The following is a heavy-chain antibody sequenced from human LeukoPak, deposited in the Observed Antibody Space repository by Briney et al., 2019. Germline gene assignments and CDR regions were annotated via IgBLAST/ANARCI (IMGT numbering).Heavy chain of an antibody. J-gene: IGHJ4*02. V-gene: IGHV1-24*01. CDR1: GYTLTELS. CDR3: AKDDVGYCSSTSCRAYFDY. Sequence: ASVKVSCKVSGYTLTELSTHWVRQAPGKGLEWMGGFDPEDGETIYAQKFQGRVTMTEDTSTDTAYMELSSLRAEDTAVYYCAKDDVGYCSSTSCRAYFDYWGQGTQVTVSS. D-gene: IGHD2-2*01. CDR2: FDPEDGET.